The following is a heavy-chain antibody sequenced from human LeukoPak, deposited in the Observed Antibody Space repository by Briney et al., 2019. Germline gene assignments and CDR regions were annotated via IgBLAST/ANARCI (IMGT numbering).Heavy chain of an antibody. V-gene: IGHV4-59*08. CDR2: IYYSGST. D-gene: IGHD3-3*01. J-gene: IGHJ6*02. CDR3: ARRSRYYDFWSGYYRPGGMDV. Sequence: TSETLSLTCTVSGGSISSYYWSWIRQPPGKGLEWIGYIYYSGSTNYNPSLKSRVTISVDTSKNQFSLKLSSVTAADTAVYYCARRSRYYDFWSGYYRPGGMDVWGQGTTVTVSS. CDR1: GGSISSYY.